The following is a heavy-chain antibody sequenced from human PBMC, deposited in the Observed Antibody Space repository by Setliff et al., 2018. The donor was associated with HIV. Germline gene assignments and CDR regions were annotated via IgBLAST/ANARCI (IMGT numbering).Heavy chain of an antibody. D-gene: IGHD3-22*01. CDR3: ARDSSEAPRYFAY. Sequence: SEILSLTCTVSDGSISSYFWSWIRQAPGQGLEWIGNIYYTGSTTYNPSLKSRVTIAVDKSRNQWSLRLSSVTAADTAVYYCARDSSEAPRYFAYWGQGTLVTVSS. J-gene: IGHJ4*02. CDR2: IYYTGST. V-gene: IGHV4-59*01. CDR1: DGSISSYF.